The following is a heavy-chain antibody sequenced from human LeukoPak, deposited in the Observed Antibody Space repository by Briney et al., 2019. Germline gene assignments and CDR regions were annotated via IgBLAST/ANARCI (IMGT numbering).Heavy chain of an antibody. CDR2: IYYSGST. Sequence: SETLSLTCTVSGGSISSYYWSWIRQPPGKGLEWIGYIYYSGSTYYNPSLKSRVTISVDTSKNQFSLKLSSVTAADTAVYYCARQITIFGVVKGFDPWGQGTLVTVSS. CDR3: ARQITIFGVVKGFDP. CDR1: GGSISSYY. V-gene: IGHV4-59*08. D-gene: IGHD3-3*01. J-gene: IGHJ5*02.